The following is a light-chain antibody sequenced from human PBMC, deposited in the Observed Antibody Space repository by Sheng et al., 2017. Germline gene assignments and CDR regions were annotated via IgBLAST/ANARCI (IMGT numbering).Light chain of an antibody. CDR1: QSVRSN. V-gene: IGKV3-15*01. Sequence: TQSPATLSLSPGERVTLSCRASQSVRSNLAWYQHKPGQPPRLLIYDASTRATGVPARFSGSGSGTEFTLTISSLQSEDFAVYYCLQCNSWRSFGQGTKVEIK. CDR3: LQCNSWRS. J-gene: IGKJ1*01. CDR2: DAS.